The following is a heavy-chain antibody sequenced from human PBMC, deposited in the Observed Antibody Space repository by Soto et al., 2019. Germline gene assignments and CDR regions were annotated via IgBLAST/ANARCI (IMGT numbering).Heavy chain of an antibody. V-gene: IGHV1-18*04. D-gene: IGHD3-3*01. Sequence: ASVKASCKASGDTFTSYGISWVRQAPGQGLEWMGWISAYNGNTNYAQKLQGRVTMTTDTSTSTAYMELRSLRSDDTAVYYCARGGITIFGVVIKMSWFDPWGQGTLVTVSS. CDR2: ISAYNGNT. J-gene: IGHJ5*02. CDR3: ARGGITIFGVVIKMSWFDP. CDR1: GDTFTSYG.